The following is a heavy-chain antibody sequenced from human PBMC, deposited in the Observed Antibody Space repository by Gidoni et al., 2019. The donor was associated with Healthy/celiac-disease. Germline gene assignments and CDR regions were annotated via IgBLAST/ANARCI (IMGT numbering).Heavy chain of an antibody. CDR1: GYTFTSYA. V-gene: IGHV1-3*01. CDR3: ARGRYDSSGYYYFDY. CDR2: INAGNGNT. J-gene: IGHJ4*02. Sequence: QVQLVQSGAEVKKPGASLKVSCKASGYTFTSYAMHWVRQAPGQRLEWMGWINAGNGNTKYSQKFQGRVTITRDTSASTAYMELSSLRSEDTAVYYCARGRYDSSGYYYFDYWGQGTLVTVSS. D-gene: IGHD3-22*01.